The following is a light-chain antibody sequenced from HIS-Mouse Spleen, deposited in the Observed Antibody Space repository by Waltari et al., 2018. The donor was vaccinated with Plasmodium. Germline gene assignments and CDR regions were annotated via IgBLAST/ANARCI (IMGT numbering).Light chain of an antibody. CDR1: ALPKKY. J-gene: IGLJ2*01. V-gene: IGLV3-25*03. CDR2: KDS. Sequence: SYELTQPPSVSVSPGQTARITCSGDALPKKYASWYQQKPGQAPVLVIYKDSERPSGIPERFSGSSSGTTVTLTISGVQAEDEADYYCQSADSSGTYVVFGGGTKLTVL. CDR3: QSADSSGTYVV.